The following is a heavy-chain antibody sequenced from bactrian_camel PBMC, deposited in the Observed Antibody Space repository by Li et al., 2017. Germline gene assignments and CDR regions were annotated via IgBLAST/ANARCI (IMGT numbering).Heavy chain of an antibody. D-gene: IGHD2*01. CDR3: AVDGGYYSYEHWADFGY. Sequence: VQLVESGGGLVQPGESLRLSCAASGFPFSTYGYDIHWVRQAPGKGLEWVSTIGSGGKTYSLDSMKGRFTISRDNGNNTTYLEMNSLKSEDTALCYCAVDGGYYSYEHWADFGYWGQGTQVTVS. CDR1: GFPFSTYGYD. J-gene: IGHJ6*01. V-gene: IGHV3S40*01. CDR2: IGSGGKT.